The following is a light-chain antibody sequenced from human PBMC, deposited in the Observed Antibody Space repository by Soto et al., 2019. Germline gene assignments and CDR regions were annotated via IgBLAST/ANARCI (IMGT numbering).Light chain of an antibody. Sequence: EIVLTHSPATLSVSPGERATLSCRASQSVSSYLAWYQQKPGQAPRLLIYDASNRATGIPARFSGSGSGTDFTLTISSLEPEDFAVYYCQQRSNWPPITFGQGTRLEI. CDR3: QQRSNWPPIT. J-gene: IGKJ5*01. CDR2: DAS. CDR1: QSVSSY. V-gene: IGKV3-11*01.